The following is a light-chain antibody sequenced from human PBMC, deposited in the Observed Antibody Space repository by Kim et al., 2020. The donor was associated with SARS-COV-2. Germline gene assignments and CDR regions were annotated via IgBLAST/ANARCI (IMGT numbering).Light chain of an antibody. J-gene: IGKJ4*01. CDR2: GAS. V-gene: IGKV3-15*01. CDR3: QQYNNWPPLT. CDR1: QSVSSS. Sequence: PGERATLSGRARQSVSSSVAWYQQKPGQAPRLLIYGASTRATGIPARFSGSGSGTEFTLTISSLQSEYFAVYYCQQYNNWPPLTFGGGTKVDIK.